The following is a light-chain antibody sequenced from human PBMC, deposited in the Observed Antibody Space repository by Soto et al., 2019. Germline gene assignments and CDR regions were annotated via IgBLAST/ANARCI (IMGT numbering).Light chain of an antibody. Sequence: EVVMTQSPATLSVSPGERATLSCRASQTINSNLAWYQQKPGQAPRLLIHGATTRATGIPGRFSGSGSGTKFTLTISSLQSEDIAVYYCQQYNNWPPWTFGQGTKV. CDR3: QQYNNWPPWT. V-gene: IGKV3-15*01. CDR1: QTINSN. J-gene: IGKJ1*01. CDR2: GAT.